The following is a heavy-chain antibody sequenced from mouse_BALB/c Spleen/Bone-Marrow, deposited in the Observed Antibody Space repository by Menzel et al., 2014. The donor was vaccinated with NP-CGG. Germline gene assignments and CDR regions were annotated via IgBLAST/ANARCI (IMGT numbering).Heavy chain of an antibody. D-gene: IGHD1-1*01. CDR2: IDPSDSYT. Sequence: QVQLQQSGAELVKPGASVKLSCKASGYTFTSYWMHWVKQRPGQGLEWIGEIDPSDSYTNYNQKFKGKATLTVDKSSSTAYMQLSSLTSEDSAVYYCAITTVVATVDYWGQGTTLTVSS. J-gene: IGHJ2*01. CDR3: AITTVVATVDY. CDR1: GYTFTSYW. V-gene: IGHV1-69*02.